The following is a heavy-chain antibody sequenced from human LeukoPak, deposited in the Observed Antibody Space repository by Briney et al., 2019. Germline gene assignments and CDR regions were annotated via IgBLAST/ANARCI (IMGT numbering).Heavy chain of an antibody. J-gene: IGHJ3*02. V-gene: IGHV3-23*01. Sequence: PGGSLRLSCAASGFTFSSYAMSWLRQAPGKGLEWVSAISGSGGSTYYADSVKGRFTISRDNSKNTLYLQMNSLRAEDTAVYYCARLYSSSSGKAFDIWGQGTMVTVSS. CDR1: GFTFSSYA. CDR2: ISGSGGST. D-gene: IGHD6-6*01. CDR3: ARLYSSSSGKAFDI.